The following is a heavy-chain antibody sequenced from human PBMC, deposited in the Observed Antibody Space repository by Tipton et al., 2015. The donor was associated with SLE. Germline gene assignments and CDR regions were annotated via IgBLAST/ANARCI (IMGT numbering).Heavy chain of an antibody. Sequence: SLRLSCTASGFTFSTFAMHWVRQAPGKGLEWVAVISYDASNKNYADSVKGRFTISRDNHKNTLYLQLDSLRDEDTAVYYCARGKFYFDYWGQGALVTVSS. CDR3: ARGKFYFDY. V-gene: IGHV3-30-3*01. J-gene: IGHJ4*02. CDR2: ISYDASNK. CDR1: GFTFSTFA.